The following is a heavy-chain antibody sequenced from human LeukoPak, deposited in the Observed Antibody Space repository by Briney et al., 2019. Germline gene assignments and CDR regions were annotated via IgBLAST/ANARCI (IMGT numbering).Heavy chain of an antibody. CDR2: INWNGGST. J-gene: IGHJ4*02. CDR1: GFTFDDYG. Sequence: TGGSLRLSCAASGFTFDDYGMSWVRQAPGKGLEWVSGINWNGGSTGYADSVKGRFPISRDNAKNSLYLQMNSLRAEDTALYYCARELRITMVRGAPDYWGQGTLVTVSS. V-gene: IGHV3-20*04. CDR3: ARELRITMVRGAPDY. D-gene: IGHD3-10*01.